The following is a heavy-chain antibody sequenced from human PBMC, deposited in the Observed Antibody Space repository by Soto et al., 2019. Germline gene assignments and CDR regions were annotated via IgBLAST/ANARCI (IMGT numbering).Heavy chain of an antibody. J-gene: IGHJ5*02. Sequence: QVQLVESGGGVVQPGRSLRLSCAASGFSFSSHGMHWVRQAPGKGLEWVATISYDGSNKYYADSVKGRFTISRDNSKNPLYVQRNSLRADDTAVYYCAKDLTTTVTVCWFDPWGQGTLVTVSS. CDR1: GFSFSSHG. CDR3: AKDLTTTVTVCWFDP. CDR2: ISYDGSNK. D-gene: IGHD4-17*01. V-gene: IGHV3-30*18.